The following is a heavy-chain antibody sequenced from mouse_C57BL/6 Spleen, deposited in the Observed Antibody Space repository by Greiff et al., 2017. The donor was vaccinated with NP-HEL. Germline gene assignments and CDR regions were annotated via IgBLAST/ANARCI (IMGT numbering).Heavy chain of an antibody. CDR3: ATIYDYREFAY. D-gene: IGHD2-4*01. CDR2: ISDGGSYT. CDR1: GFTFSSYA. Sequence: EVQGVESGGGLVKPGGSLKLSCAASGFTFSSYAMSWVRQTPEKRLEWVATISDGGSYTYYPDNVKGRFTISRDNAKNNLYLQMSHLKSEDTAMYYCATIYDYREFAYWGQGTLVTVSA. V-gene: IGHV5-4*01. J-gene: IGHJ3*01.